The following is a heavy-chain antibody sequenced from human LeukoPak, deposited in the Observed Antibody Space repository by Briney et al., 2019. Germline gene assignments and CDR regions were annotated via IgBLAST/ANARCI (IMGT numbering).Heavy chain of an antibody. D-gene: IGHD4-17*01. CDR1: GGSISSGGYY. V-gene: IGHV4-31*03. CDR2: IYYSGTA. CDR3: ARFSNDHGVKFDY. J-gene: IGHJ4*02. Sequence: SETLSLTCTVSGGSISSGGYYWSWVRQHPEQGLEWIGYIYYSGTAYYSPSLKSRVTTSVDTSKNQFSLKLDSVTAADTAVYYCARFSNDHGVKFDYWGQGTLVTVSS.